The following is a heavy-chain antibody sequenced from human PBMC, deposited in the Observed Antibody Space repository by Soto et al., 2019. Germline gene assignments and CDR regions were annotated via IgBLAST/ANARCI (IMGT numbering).Heavy chain of an antibody. CDR3: VRISYQLPSSVLWLDP. J-gene: IGHJ5*02. V-gene: IGHV4-34*01. D-gene: IGHD3-16*02. CDR2: INHVGGT. Sequence: PSETLSLTCAVYGGFLSESYWTWIRQPPGKGLEWIGEINHVGGTNYNPSLKSRVTMSVDTSQNQFSLRLISVTAADTAMYFCVRISYQLPSSVLWLDPWRQGT. CDR1: GGFLSESY.